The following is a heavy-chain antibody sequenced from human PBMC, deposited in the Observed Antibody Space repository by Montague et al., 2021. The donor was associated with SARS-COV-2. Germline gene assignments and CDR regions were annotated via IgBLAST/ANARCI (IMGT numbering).Heavy chain of an antibody. CDR3: ARAPYYGPGKPYQFDY. CDR2: SYHSGAT. D-gene: IGHD3-10*01. J-gene: IGHJ4*02. CDR1: GYSINSNYY. Sequence: SETLSLTCTVSGYSINSNYYWGWIRQPPGKGLEWIGCSYHSGATHYHPSLKSRVTISLDTSNNHFSLEVTSVTAADTAVYYCARAPYYGPGKPYQFDYWGRGTPVTVSS. V-gene: IGHV4-38-2*02.